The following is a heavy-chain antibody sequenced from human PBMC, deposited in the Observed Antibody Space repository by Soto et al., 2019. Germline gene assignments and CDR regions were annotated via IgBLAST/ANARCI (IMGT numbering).Heavy chain of an antibody. Sequence: AETLSLTCTATGDSITSTDYYWVCIRQPPGKGLELVASIYYSGSTYHNPSLKSRVTISVDTSKNQFSLKVTSVTAADTAVYYCARHWRTGYSTVFGVVMGWFDPWGQGTLVTVSS. J-gene: IGHJ5*02. CDR1: GDSITSTDYY. CDR2: IYYSGST. CDR3: ARHWRTGYSTVFGVVMGWFDP. D-gene: IGHD3-3*01. V-gene: IGHV4-39*01.